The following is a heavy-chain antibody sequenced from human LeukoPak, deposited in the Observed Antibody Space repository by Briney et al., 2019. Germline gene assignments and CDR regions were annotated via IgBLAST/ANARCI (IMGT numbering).Heavy chain of an antibody. J-gene: IGHJ6*02. CDR2: IYYSGST. Sequence: PSETLSLTCTVSGGSISSYYWSWIRQPPGKGLEWIGYIYYSGSTNYNPSLKSRVTISVDTSKNQFSLKLSSVTAADTAVYYCASLTATHGGDYYGMDVWGQGTTVAVS. D-gene: IGHD4-17*01. CDR3: ASLTATHGGDYYGMDV. CDR1: GGSISSYY. V-gene: IGHV4-59*01.